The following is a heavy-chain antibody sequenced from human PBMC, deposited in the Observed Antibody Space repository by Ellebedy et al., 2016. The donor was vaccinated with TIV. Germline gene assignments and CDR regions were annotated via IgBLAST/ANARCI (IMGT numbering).Heavy chain of an antibody. CDR3: ARRGWDFWSGYLGY. CDR2: INPQNGNR. Sequence: ASVKVSCKASGYSFTSYGVTRVRQAPGQGLEWMGWINPQNGNRYFAQKFQGRVTFITDTSTSTAYMELRSLRSDDTAMYYCARRGWDFWSGYLGYWGQGTLVTVSS. J-gene: IGHJ4*02. CDR1: GYSFTSYG. D-gene: IGHD3-3*01. V-gene: IGHV1-18*04.